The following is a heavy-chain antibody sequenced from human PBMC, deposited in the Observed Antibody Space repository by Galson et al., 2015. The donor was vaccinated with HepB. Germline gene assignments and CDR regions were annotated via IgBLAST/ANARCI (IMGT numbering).Heavy chain of an antibody. CDR2: ILYDENNK. D-gene: IGHD1-26*01. CDR1: GFTFSTYY. Sequence: SLRLSCAASGFTFSTYYMYWVRQAPGKGLEWVAMILYDENNKYYADSVKGRFTISRDNSKNTLYLQMNSLRPEDTAVYYCAKGPSGDKIDYWGQGTLVTVSS. V-gene: IGHV3-30*18. CDR3: AKGPSGDKIDY. J-gene: IGHJ4*02.